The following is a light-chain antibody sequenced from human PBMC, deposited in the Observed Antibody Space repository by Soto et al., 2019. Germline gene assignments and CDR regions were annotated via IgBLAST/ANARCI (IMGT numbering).Light chain of an antibody. CDR3: QQLNSYPWT. Sequence: DIQLTQAPSCLSASVGDRVTITCLASQGISSYLAWYQQKPGKAPKLLIYAASTLQSGVPSRFSGSGSGTEFTLTISSLQPEDFATYYCQQLNSYPWTFGQGTKVDI. J-gene: IGKJ1*01. CDR1: QGISSY. CDR2: AAS. V-gene: IGKV1-9*01.